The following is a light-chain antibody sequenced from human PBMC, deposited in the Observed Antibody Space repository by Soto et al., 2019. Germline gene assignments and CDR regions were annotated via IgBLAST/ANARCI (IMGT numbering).Light chain of an antibody. V-gene: IGLV7-46*01. CDR2: DAT. CDR1: AGAVTSGHY. CDR3: LVSYSGARL. J-gene: IGLJ2*01. Sequence: QAVVTQEPSLTVSPGGTVTLTCGSTAGAVTSGHYPYWFQQKPGQAPRTLIYDATNKHSWTPARFSGSLLGGKAALTLSGAQPEDEAVYYCLVSYSGARLFGGGTKLTVL.